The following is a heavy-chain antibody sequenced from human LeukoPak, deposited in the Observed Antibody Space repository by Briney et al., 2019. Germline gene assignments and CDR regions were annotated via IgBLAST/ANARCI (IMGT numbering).Heavy chain of an antibody. CDR3: AKKGASYYYDSSGYN. V-gene: IGHV3-23*01. Sequence: PGGSLRLSCAAFGFTFSSYAMSWVRQAPGKGLEWVSAISGSGGSTYYADSVKGRFTISRDNSKNTLYLQMNSLRAEDTAVYYCAKKGASYYYDSSGYNWGQGTLVTVSS. CDR2: ISGSGGST. CDR1: GFTFSSYA. J-gene: IGHJ4*02. D-gene: IGHD3-22*01.